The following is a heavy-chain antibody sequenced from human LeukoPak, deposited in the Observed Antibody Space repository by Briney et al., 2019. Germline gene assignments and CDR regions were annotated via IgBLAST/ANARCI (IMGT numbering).Heavy chain of an antibody. V-gene: IGHV1-18*01. CDR1: GYTFTSYG. D-gene: IGHD3-16*02. CDR2: ISAYNGNT. Sequence: ASVKVSCKASGYTFTSYGMSWVRQAPGQGLEWMGWISAYNGNTNYAQKLQGRVTMTTDTSTSTAYMELRSLRSDDTAVYYCARDFDMITFGGVIVPYYFDYWGQGTLVTVSS. J-gene: IGHJ4*02. CDR3: ARDFDMITFGGVIVPYYFDY.